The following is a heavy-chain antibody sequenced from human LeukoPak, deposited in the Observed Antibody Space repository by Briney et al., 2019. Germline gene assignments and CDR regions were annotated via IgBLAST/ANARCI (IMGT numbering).Heavy chain of an antibody. V-gene: IGHV5-10-1*01. CDR3: ARHARYCGTTSCYFKY. J-gene: IGHJ4*02. CDR1: GYSFTSYW. Sequence: PGESLKISCKRSGYSFTSYWISWVRPMPGKGLEWRRMIDPSDSYANYSPSFQGHVTVSADKSISNAYLQCNSLEASDTAMYYCARHARYCGTTSCYFKYWGEGTLVTVSS. D-gene: IGHD2-2*01. CDR2: IDPSDSYA.